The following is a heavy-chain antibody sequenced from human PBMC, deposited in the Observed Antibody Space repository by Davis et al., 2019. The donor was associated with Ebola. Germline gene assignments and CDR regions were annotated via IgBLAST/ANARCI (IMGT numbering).Heavy chain of an antibody. CDR3: ARVVSGY. CDR1: GLTFSSLG. CDR2: IKKDGIQK. D-gene: IGHD6-19*01. J-gene: IGHJ4*02. Sequence: GESLKISCATSGLTFSSLGMSWVRQAPGKGLEWVATIKKDGIQKYYVDSVKGRFIISRDNAKNSLYLQMNSLRDEDTAVYYCARVVSGYWGQGTLVTASS. V-gene: IGHV3-7*03.